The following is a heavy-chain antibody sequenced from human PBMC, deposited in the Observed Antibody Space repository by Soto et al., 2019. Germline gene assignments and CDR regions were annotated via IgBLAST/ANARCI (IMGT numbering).Heavy chain of an antibody. CDR1: AASFSKYY. CDR3: ASVTFGGIVLAH. CDR2: IYFNGNT. D-gene: IGHD3-16*01. Sequence: SETLSLTCTVSAASFSKYYWTWIRQPPGKGLEWIGYIYFNGNTKYNPSLEGRLTISIDTSKKEFSLKLTSVTAADATVYYCASVTFGGIVLAHWGQGTLVTVSS. J-gene: IGHJ4*02. V-gene: IGHV4-59*01.